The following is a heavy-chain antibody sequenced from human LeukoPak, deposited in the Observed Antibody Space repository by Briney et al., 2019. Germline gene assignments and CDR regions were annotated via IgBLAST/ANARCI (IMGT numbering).Heavy chain of an antibody. D-gene: IGHD1-26*01. V-gene: IGHV4-39*07. J-gene: IGHJ4*02. CDR3: ARGYSGSYGRFDY. Sequence: SETLSLTCTVSGGSISSSSYYWGWIRQPPGKGLEWIGSIYYSGSTSYNPYLKSRVTISVDTSKNQFSLKLSSVTAADTAVYYCARGYSGSYGRFDYWGQGTLATVSS. CDR2: IYYSGST. CDR1: GGSISSSSYY.